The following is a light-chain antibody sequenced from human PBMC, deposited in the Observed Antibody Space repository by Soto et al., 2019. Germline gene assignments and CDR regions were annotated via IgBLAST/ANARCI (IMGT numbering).Light chain of an antibody. CDR3: SSYAASSAVYV. CDR2: EGN. Sequence: QSALTQPASVSGSPGQSITISCTGTSSDVGSDNLVSWYQQHPGKAPKLIFYEGNKRPSGVSNRFSGSKSGNTASLTISGLQAEDEADYYCSSYAASSAVYVFGTGTKVTVL. J-gene: IGLJ1*01. CDR1: SSDVGSDNL. V-gene: IGLV2-23*01.